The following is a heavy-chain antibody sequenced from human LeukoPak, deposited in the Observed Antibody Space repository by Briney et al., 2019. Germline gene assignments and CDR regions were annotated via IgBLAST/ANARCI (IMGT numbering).Heavy chain of an antibody. D-gene: IGHD6-13*01. CDR2: MKPDGSEK. CDR3: ARDWSCIAARGFDP. V-gene: IGHV3-7*01. CDR1: GFTFSTYW. J-gene: IGHJ5*02. Sequence: PGGSLRLSCAASGFTFSTYWMTWVRQAPGKGLEWVANMKPDGSEKYYVDSVKGRFTISRDNAKNALYLQMNSLRAEDTAVYYCARDWSCIAARGFDPWGQGTLVTVSS.